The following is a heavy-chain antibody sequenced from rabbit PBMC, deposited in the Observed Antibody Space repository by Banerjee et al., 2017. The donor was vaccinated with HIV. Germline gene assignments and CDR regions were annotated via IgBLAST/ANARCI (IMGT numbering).Heavy chain of an antibody. CDR2: IDIGKGST. CDR3: ARKGYGSSGWEYFNL. Sequence: QEPLKESGGGLVTPGGNLTLTCTASGFDISNYHMNWVRQAPGKGLEWIGIIDIGKGSTYYASWVNGRFTISSDNAQNTVDLQMNSLTAADTATYFCARKGYGSSGWEYFNLWGPGTLVTVS. V-gene: IGHV1S43*01. CDR1: GFDISNYH. J-gene: IGHJ4*01. D-gene: IGHD4-1*01.